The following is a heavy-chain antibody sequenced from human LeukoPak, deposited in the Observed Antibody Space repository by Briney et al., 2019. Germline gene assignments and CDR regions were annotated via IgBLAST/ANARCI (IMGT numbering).Heavy chain of an antibody. V-gene: IGHV1-2*02. J-gene: IGHJ4*02. CDR2: INPNSGGT. D-gene: IGHD5-18*01. CDR1: GYTFTGYY. CDR3: ARERGRIQLWLQYY. Sequence: ASVKVSCKASGYTFTGYYMRWVRQAPGQGLEWMGWINPNSGGTNYAQKFQGRVTMTRDTSISTAYMELSRLRSDDTAVYYCARERGRIQLWLQYYWGQGTLVTVSS.